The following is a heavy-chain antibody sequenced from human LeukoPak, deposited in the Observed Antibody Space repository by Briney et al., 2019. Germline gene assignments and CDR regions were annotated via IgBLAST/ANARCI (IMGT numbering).Heavy chain of an antibody. D-gene: IGHD2-2*01. J-gene: IGHJ4*02. CDR1: GFTVSSNY. CDR3: ARVVGQLPHLADY. V-gene: IGHV3-53*01. Sequence: GGSLRLSCAASGFTVSSNYMSWVRQAPGRGLEWVSVIYSGGSTYYADSVKGRLTISRDNSKNTVDLQMNNLRAEDTAVYYCARVVGQLPHLADYWGQGTLVTVSS. CDR2: IYSGGST.